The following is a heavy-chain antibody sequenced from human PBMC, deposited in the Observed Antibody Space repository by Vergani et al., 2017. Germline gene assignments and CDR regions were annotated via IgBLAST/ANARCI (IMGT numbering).Heavy chain of an antibody. J-gene: IGHJ5*02. V-gene: IGHV3-30*04. CDR3: AGGDGAAAGTEIIFNWFDP. CDR2: ISYDGSNK. Sequence: QVQLVESGGGVVQPGRSLRLSCAASGFTFSSYAMHWVRQAPGKGLEWVAVISYDGSNKYYADSVTGRFTISRDTSKNTQYMQMNSLRAENTGGYDCAGGDGAAAGTEIIFNWFDPWGQGTLVTVSS. D-gene: IGHD6-13*01. CDR1: GFTFSSYA.